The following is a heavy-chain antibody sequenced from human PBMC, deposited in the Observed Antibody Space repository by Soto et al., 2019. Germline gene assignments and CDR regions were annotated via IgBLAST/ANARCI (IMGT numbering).Heavy chain of an antibody. CDR3: RRYSESDLDAFDI. D-gene: IGHD1-26*01. J-gene: IGHJ3*02. CDR1: GGSISSSSYY. Sequence: QLQLQESGPGLVKPSETLSLTCTVSGGSISSSSYYWGWIRQPPGKGLEWIGSIYYSGSTYYNTSLKLRYTISVDTSKNQCSLKLSSVTAADTSVYYCRRYSESDLDAFDIWGQGTMVTVSS. CDR2: IYYSGST. V-gene: IGHV4-39*01.